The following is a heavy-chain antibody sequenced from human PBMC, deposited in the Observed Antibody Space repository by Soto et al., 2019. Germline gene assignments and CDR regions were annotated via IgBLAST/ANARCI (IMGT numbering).Heavy chain of an antibody. V-gene: IGHV3-7*01. J-gene: IGHJ4*02. D-gene: IGHD6-19*01. CDR1: GFAFDQYW. CDR2: IKQDGSEK. CDR3: ASHSSGHDYYFDY. Sequence: GGSLRLSCVASGFAFDQYWMSWVRQAPGKGLEWVANIKQDGSEKYYVDSVKGRFTISRDNAKNSLYLQMNSLRAEDTAVYYCASHSSGHDYYFDYWGQGTLVTVSS.